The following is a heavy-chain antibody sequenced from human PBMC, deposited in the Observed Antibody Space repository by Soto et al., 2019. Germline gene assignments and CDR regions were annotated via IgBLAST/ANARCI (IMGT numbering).Heavy chain of an antibody. D-gene: IGHD3-3*01. CDR2: INHSGST. J-gene: IGHJ6*02. Sequence: SETLSLTCAVYGGSFSGYYWSWIRQPPGKGLEWIGEINHSGSTNYNPSLKSRVTISVDTSKNQFSLELSSVTAADTAVYYCARGGLGVVIIAYYGMDVWGQGTTVTVSS. CDR3: ARGGLGVVIIAYYGMDV. CDR1: GGSFSGYY. V-gene: IGHV4-34*01.